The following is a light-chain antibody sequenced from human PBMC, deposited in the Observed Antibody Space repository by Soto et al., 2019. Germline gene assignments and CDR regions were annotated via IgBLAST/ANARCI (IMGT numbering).Light chain of an antibody. V-gene: IGLV1-51*01. CDR1: STNIGNNY. CDR3: GTWDSSLSAGV. CDR2: ENS. Sequence: QSVLTQPPSVSGAPGQKVTISCSGSSTNIGNNYVSWYQHLPGTAPKLLIYENSERPSGIPDRCSGSKSGTSATLGITGLQTGDEADYYCGTWDSSLSAGVFGGGTKLTVL. J-gene: IGLJ2*01.